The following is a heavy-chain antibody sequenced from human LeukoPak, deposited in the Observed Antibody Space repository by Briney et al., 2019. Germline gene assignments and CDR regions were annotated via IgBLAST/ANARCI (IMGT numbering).Heavy chain of an antibody. CDR2: IYSGGST. V-gene: IGHV3-53*01. J-gene: IGHJ4*02. CDR3: ARELYSSGWYLGL. D-gene: IGHD6-19*01. Sequence: GGSLRLSRAASGFTVSSSYMSWVRQAPGKGLEWVSLIYSGGSTYYADSVKGRFTISRDNSKNTLHLQMNSLRAEDTAMYYCARELYSSGWYLGLWGQGTLVTVSS. CDR1: GFTVSSSY.